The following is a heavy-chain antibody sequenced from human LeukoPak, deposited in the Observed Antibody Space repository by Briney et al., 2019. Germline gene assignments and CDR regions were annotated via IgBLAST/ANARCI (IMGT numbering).Heavy chain of an antibody. CDR3: AKGLGSSGWYYYYYMDV. V-gene: IGHV3-23*01. Sequence: GGSLRLSCAASGFTFSSYAMSWVRQAPGKGLEWVSAIGGSGGSTYYADSVKGRFTISRDNSKNTLYLQMNSLRAEDTAVYYCAKGLGSSGWYYYYYMDVWGKGTTVTVSS. CDR2: IGGSGGST. CDR1: GFTFSSYA. J-gene: IGHJ6*03. D-gene: IGHD6-19*01.